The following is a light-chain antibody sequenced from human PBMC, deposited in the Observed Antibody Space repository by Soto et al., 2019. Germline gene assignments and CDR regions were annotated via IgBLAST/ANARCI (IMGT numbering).Light chain of an antibody. CDR3: QQNYRATPWT. J-gene: IGKJ1*01. V-gene: IGKV1-39*01. Sequence: DIQMTQSPSSLSASVGDRVTITCGASQGIRNDLGWYQQKPGKAPKLLINAASSLERGVPSRFSGGGSGTDFTLNISSPQPDDFATYYCQQNYRATPWTFGQGTKVDIK. CDR1: QGIRND. CDR2: AAS.